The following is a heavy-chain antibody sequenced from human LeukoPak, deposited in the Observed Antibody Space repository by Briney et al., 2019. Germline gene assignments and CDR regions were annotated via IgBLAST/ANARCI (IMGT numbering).Heavy chain of an antibody. CDR1: DDSITMYY. D-gene: IGHD6-19*01. J-gene: IGHJ3*02. Sequence: PSETLSLTCSVSDDSITMYYWTWIRQPPGKGLEWIGSIYHSGSTYYNPSLKSRVTISVDTSKNQFSLKLSSVTAADTAVYYCARDFIAVAGTGDAFDIWGQGTMVTVSS. CDR2: IYHSGST. CDR3: ARDFIAVAGTGDAFDI. V-gene: IGHV4-38-2*02.